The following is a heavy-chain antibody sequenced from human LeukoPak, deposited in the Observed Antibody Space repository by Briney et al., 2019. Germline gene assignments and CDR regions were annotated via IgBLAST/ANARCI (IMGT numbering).Heavy chain of an antibody. CDR3: ARDQRVSDY. CDR2: ISSSSSTI. Sequence: GGSLRLSCAASGFTFSSYSMNWVRQAPGKGLEWVSYISSSSSTIYYADSVKGRFTISRDNAKNSLYLQMNSLRAEDTAVYYCARDQRVSDYWGQGTLVTVSS. CDR1: GFTFSSYS. D-gene: IGHD6-13*01. V-gene: IGHV3-48*04. J-gene: IGHJ4*02.